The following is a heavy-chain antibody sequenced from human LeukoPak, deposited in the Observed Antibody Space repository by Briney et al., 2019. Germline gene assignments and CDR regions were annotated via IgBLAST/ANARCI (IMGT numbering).Heavy chain of an antibody. CDR3: ASAKELSDALDI. Sequence: RAGGSLRLSCAASGFTFDDYGMSWVRQAPGKGLEWVSGINWNGGSTGYADSVKGRFTISRDNAKNSLYLQMNSLRAEDTALYYCASAKELSDALDIWGQGTMVTVSS. CDR2: INWNGGST. CDR1: GFTFDDYG. D-gene: IGHD3-10*01. J-gene: IGHJ3*02. V-gene: IGHV3-20*04.